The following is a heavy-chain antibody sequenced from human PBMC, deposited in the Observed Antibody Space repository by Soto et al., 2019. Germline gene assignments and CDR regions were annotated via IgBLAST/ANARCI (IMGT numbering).Heavy chain of an antibody. J-gene: IGHJ5*02. CDR1: GLSFSGYY. CDR2: INHSGST. Sequence: AESLSLTCAVYGLSFSGYYLNWIRQPPGKGLEWIGEINHSGSTNYNPSPKSRLTILSNTTKNQLSLKLSSVPAADTAVDYYWRALLRYFDWSPSSWFDPWGQGTLVTVSS. V-gene: IGHV4-34*01. CDR3: WRALLRYFDWSPSSWFDP. D-gene: IGHD3-9*01.